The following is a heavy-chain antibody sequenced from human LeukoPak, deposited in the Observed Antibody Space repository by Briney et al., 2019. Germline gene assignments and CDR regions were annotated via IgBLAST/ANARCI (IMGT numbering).Heavy chain of an antibody. V-gene: IGHV4-39*01. D-gene: IGHD6-6*01. CDR3: ANYYSSSYDIDY. CDR2: IYYSGST. Sequence: SETLSLTCTVSGGFISSSSYYWGWIRQPPGKGLEWIGSIYYSGSTYYNPSLKSRVTISVDTSKNQFSLKLSSVTAADTAVYYCANYYSSSYDIDYWGQGTLVTVSS. CDR1: GGFISSSSYY. J-gene: IGHJ4*02.